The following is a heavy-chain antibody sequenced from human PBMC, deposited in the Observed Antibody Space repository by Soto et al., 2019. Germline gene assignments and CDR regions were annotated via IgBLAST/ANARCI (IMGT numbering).Heavy chain of an antibody. CDR3: VRDLYSNIGLVP. J-gene: IGHJ5*02. Sequence: SETLSLTCAVYGGSFSGHSWTWIRQSAGKGLEWIGDINHSGRVNYSPSLKSRVTISVDTSKNRFSLKLSSVTAAGTAVYYCVRDLYSNIGLVPWGQGT. V-gene: IGHV4-34*01. CDR1: GGSFSGHS. CDR2: INHSGRV. D-gene: IGHD4-4*01.